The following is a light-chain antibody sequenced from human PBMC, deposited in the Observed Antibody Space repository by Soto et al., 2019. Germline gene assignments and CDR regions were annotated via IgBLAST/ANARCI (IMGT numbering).Light chain of an antibody. V-gene: IGLV2-14*01. CDR3: SSYTSTYV. CDR1: SSDVGGYNY. J-gene: IGLJ1*01. CDR2: DVS. Sequence: LTQPASVSGSPGQSITISCTGNSSDVGGYNYVSWYQQHPGKAPKLMIYDVSNRPSGVSNRFSGSKSGNTASLTISGLQAEDEADYYCSSYTSTYVFGTGTKVTVL.